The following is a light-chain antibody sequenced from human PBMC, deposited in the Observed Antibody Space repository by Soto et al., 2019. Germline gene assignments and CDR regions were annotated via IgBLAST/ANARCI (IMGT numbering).Light chain of an antibody. CDR1: SGDIGNYNA. CDR3: GGWDDSLSGPV. J-gene: IGLJ2*01. V-gene: IGLV2-14*01. Sequence: QSALTQPASVSGSPGQSITIPCTGTSGDIGNYNAVSWYQQHPGKAPKLILYEVTKRPSGVSNRFSGSKSGNTASLAISGLRSEDEADYYCGGWDDSLSGPVFGGGTKLTVL. CDR2: EVT.